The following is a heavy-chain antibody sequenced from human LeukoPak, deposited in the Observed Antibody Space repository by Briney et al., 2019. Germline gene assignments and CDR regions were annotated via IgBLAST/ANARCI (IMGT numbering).Heavy chain of an antibody. CDR1: GVSISSYY. CDR3: ARDLFGGGRIDY. J-gene: IGHJ4*02. D-gene: IGHD3-16*01. Sequence: KTSETLSLTCAVSGVSISSYYWSWIRQPPGKGLEWIGYIHYSGSTNYNPSLKSRVTMSVDTSKNQFSLKLSSVTAADTAVYYCARDLFGGGRIDYWGQGTLVTVSS. V-gene: IGHV4-59*01. CDR2: IHYSGST.